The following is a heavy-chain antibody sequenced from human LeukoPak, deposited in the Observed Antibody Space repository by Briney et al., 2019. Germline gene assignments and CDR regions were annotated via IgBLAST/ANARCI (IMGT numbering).Heavy chain of an antibody. CDR3: AAHSSGYLGWFDP. V-gene: IGHV3-30-3*01. CDR1: GFTFSRYA. J-gene: IGHJ5*02. Sequence: GGSLRLSCAASGFTFSRYAMHWVRQAPGKGLEWVAVISYDGSNEYYAESVKGRFTISRDSSENTLYLEMNSLRVEDTAVYYCAAHSSGYLGWFDPWGQGTLVTVSS. D-gene: IGHD3-22*01. CDR2: ISYDGSNE.